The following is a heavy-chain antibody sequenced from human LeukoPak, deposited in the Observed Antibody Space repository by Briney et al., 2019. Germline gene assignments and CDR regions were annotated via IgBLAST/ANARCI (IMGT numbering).Heavy chain of an antibody. CDR3: ARDQVSRWFYY. Sequence: SETLSLTCAVYGGSFSGYYWSWIRQPPGKGLEWIGEINHSGSTNYNPSLKSRVTISVDTSKNQFSLKVNSVTAADTAVYYCARDQVSRWFYYWGQGTLVTVSS. CDR2: INHSGST. J-gene: IGHJ4*02. D-gene: IGHD6-13*01. V-gene: IGHV4-34*01. CDR1: GGSFSGYY.